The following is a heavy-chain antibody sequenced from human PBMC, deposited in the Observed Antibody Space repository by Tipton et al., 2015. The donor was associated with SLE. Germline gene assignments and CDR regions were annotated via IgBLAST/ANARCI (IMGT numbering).Heavy chain of an antibody. CDR3: ARGMVTWRGAIIGVDV. CDR1: SGSVSSGSYS. D-gene: IGHD2-21*02. Sequence: TLSLTCTVSSGSVSSGSYSWNWIRQPAGKGLEWIGHSYTSGITNYNPSLKSRVTISVDTSKNQFSLKLTSVTAADTAVYYCARGMVTWRGAIIGVDVWGQGTTVNVSS. CDR2: SYTSGIT. J-gene: IGHJ6*02. V-gene: IGHV4-61*09.